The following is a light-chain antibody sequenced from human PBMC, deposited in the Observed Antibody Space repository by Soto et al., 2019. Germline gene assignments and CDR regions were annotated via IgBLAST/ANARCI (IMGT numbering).Light chain of an antibody. V-gene: IGLV2-23*02. CDR1: SSDVGSYDL. CDR2: EVT. J-gene: IGLJ1*01. CDR3: CSSAGGGTYV. Sequence: QSVLTQPASVSGSPGQSIAISCTGTSSDVGSYDLVSWYQQHPGKAPKLMIYEVTKRPSGVSSRFSGSKSGNTASLTISGLQAEDDDDYYCCSSAGGGTYVFGTGTQLTVL.